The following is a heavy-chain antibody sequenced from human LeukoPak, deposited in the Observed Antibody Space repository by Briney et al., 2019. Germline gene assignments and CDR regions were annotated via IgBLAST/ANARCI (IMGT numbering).Heavy chain of an antibody. V-gene: IGHV3-21*01. D-gene: IGHD6-19*01. Sequence: GGSLRLSCAASRFTFSSCSMNWVRQAPGKGLEWVSSISSSSSYIYYADSVKGRFTISRDNAKNSLYLQMNSLRAEDTAVYYCAREGRGGWHFDYWGQGTLVTVSS. CDR2: ISSSSSYI. CDR1: RFTFSSCS. J-gene: IGHJ4*02. CDR3: AREGRGGWHFDY.